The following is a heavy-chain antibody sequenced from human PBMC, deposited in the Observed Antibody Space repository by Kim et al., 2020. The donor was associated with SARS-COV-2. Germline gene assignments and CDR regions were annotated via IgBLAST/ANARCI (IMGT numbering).Heavy chain of an antibody. J-gene: IGHJ5*02. V-gene: IGHV1-46*01. D-gene: IGHD6-6*01. Sequence: ASLKVSCKASRYTFTNYYIHWVRQAPGQGLEWMGIINPTGGYTDYAQKFQGRVTMTRDTSTSTMYMDLSGLTSEDTAVYYCARQPYSSSSWFDTWGQGTLVTVSA. CDR2: INPTGGYT. CDR1: RYTFTNYY. CDR3: ARQPYSSSSWFDT.